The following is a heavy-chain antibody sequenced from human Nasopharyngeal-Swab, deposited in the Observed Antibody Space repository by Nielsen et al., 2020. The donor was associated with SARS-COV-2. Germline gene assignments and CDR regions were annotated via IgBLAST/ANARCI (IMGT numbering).Heavy chain of an antibody. CDR3: ARGQYNWNHFDY. Sequence: SETLSLTCTVSGGSISSGGYYWSWIRQPPGKGLEWIGYIYYSGSTNYNPSLKSRVTISVDTSKNQFSLKLSSVTAADTAVYYCARGQYNWNHFDYWGQGTLVTVSS. J-gene: IGHJ4*02. V-gene: IGHV4-61*08. CDR1: GGSISSGGYY. CDR2: IYYSGST. D-gene: IGHD1-20*01.